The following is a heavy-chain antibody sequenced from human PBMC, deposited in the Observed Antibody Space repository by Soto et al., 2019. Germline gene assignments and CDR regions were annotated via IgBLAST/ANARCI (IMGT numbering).Heavy chain of an antibody. Sequence: TSETMCVTSTVADGSIRSYYWTWIRKQPGKGLEWIGFIYNSGSTHYNPSLRSRVTISVDTSKNQFSLKLRSVTAADTAVYYCASMGYHYGSGSYPLDYWGQGTLVTVSS. CDR3: ASMGYHYGSGSYPLDY. CDR2: IYNSGST. V-gene: IGHV4-59*08. CDR1: DGSIRSYY. D-gene: IGHD3-10*01. J-gene: IGHJ4*02.